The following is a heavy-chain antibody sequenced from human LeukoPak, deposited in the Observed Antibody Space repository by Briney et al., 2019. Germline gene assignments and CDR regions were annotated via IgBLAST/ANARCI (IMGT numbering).Heavy chain of an antibody. CDR3: ARVRYILTGYFGGSASYYFDY. Sequence: ASVKVSCKASGYTFTGYYMHWVRQAPGQGLEWMGWINPNSGGTNYAQKFQGRVTMTRDTSISTAYMELSRLRSDDTAVYYCARVRYILTGYFGGSASYYFDYWGQGTLVTVSS. J-gene: IGHJ4*02. CDR1: GYTFTGYY. D-gene: IGHD3-9*01. CDR2: INPNSGGT. V-gene: IGHV1-2*02.